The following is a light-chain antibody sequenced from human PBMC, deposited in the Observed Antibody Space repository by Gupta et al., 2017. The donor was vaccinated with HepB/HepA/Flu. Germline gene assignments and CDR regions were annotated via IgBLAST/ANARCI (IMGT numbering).Light chain of an antibody. CDR2: DVS. Sequence: QSALTQPASVSGSPGQSITISCTGTNSDVGCYNYVSWYQQHPGKAPKLMIYDVSNRPSGVSNSFSGSKSGNTAALTISGLQAEDEADYYCSSYTTSSTRVFGGGTKLTVL. CDR1: NSDVGCYNY. CDR3: SSYTTSSTRV. J-gene: IGLJ3*02. V-gene: IGLV2-14*01.